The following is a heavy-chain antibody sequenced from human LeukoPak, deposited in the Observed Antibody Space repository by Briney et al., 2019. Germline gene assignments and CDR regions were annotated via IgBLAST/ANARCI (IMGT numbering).Heavy chain of an antibody. J-gene: IGHJ6*02. CDR3: ARAPSDYSNYLFDYYGMDV. V-gene: IGHV1-18*01. CDR2: ISAYNGNT. Sequence: GASVKVSCKASGYTFTSYGISWVRQAPGQGLEWMGWISAYNGNTNYAQKLQGRVTMTTDTSTSTAYMELRSLRSDDTAVYYCARAPSDYSNYLFDYYGMDVWGQGTTVTVSS. CDR1: GYTFTSYG. D-gene: IGHD4-11*01.